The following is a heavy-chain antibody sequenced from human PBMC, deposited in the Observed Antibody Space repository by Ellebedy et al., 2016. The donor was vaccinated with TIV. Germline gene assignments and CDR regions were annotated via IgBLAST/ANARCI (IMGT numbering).Heavy chain of an antibody. CDR2: TYYSGYS. D-gene: IGHD6-6*01. Sequence: MPSETLSLTCTVSGESISTYGSYWTWIRQPPGKALEWIGYTYYSGYSHYNPSLSSRVNISGDMSKNQFSLTLNSMTVADTAVYFCAREARILGSSSDYFDSWGQGTLVIVSS. CDR3: AREARILGSSSDYFDS. CDR1: GESISTYGSY. V-gene: IGHV4-31*03. J-gene: IGHJ4*02.